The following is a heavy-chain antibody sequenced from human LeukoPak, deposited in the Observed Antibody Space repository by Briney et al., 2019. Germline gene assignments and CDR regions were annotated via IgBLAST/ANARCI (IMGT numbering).Heavy chain of an antibody. D-gene: IGHD1-1*01. CDR1: GFTFSGYA. CDR2: ISSSSSTI. V-gene: IGHV3-48*01. CDR3: VRGGPNWKPGGPVFDY. J-gene: IGHJ4*02. Sequence: SGGSLRLSCAGSGFTFSGYAMHWVRQAPGKGLEWVSYISSSSSTIYYADSVKGRFTISRDNAKNSLYLQMNSLRAEDTAVYYCVRGGPNWKPGGPVFDYWGQGTLVTVSS.